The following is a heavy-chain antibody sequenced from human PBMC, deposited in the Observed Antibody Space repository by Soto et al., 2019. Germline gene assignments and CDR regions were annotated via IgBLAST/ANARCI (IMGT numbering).Heavy chain of an antibody. CDR1: GYTFTTYD. V-gene: IGHV1-18*01. D-gene: IGHD2-8*01. CDR2: ISAFNGNT. J-gene: IGHJ6*03. Sequence: ASVKVSCKASGYTFTTYDISWVRQAPGQGLEWMGWISAFNGNTNYAQKLQGRVTMTTDTSTSTAYMELRSLRSDDTAVYYCVRAVSHFYHYYYMDVRGKGTTVTVSS. CDR3: VRAVSHFYHYYYMDV.